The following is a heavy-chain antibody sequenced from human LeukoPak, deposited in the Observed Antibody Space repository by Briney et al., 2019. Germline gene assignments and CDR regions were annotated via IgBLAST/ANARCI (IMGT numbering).Heavy chain of an antibody. J-gene: IGHJ4*02. V-gene: IGHV4-34*01. CDR3: ARRRRYYYDSSGYLFDY. D-gene: IGHD3-22*01. CDR2: INHSGST. CDR1: GGSFSGYY. Sequence: SETLSLTCAVYGGSFSGYYWSWIRQPPGKGLEWIGEINHSGSTNYNPSLKSRVTISVDTSKNQFSLKLSSVTAADTAVYYCARRRRYYYDSSGYLFDYWGQGTLVTVSS.